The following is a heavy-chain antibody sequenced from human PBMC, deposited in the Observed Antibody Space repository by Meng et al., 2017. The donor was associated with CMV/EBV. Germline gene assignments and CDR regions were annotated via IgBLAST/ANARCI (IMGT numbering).Heavy chain of an antibody. J-gene: IGHJ4*02. V-gene: IGHV4-39*07. D-gene: IGHD6-19*01. CDR3: ARDSAVAGVVDY. CDR2: IYYSGST. CDR1: GGSISSSSYY. Sequence: QLHLQGSGPGLVKPSETLSLTCTVSGGSISSSSYYWGWIRQPPGKGLEWIGSIYYSGSTYYNPSLKSRVTISVDTSKNQFSLKLSSVTAADTAVYYCARDSAVAGVVDYWGQGTLVTVSS.